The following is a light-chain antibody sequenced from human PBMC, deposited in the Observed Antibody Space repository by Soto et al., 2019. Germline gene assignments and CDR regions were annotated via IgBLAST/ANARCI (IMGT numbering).Light chain of an antibody. V-gene: IGLV2-11*01. Sequence: QSALTQPRSVSGSPGQSVTISCTGTSSDVGGYNYVSWYQQHPGKAPKLMIYAVNARPSGVPDRFSGSKSGNTASLTISGLQAEDEADYSCCSYAGSYTYVFGTGTKLTVL. CDR2: AVN. J-gene: IGLJ1*01. CDR1: SSDVGGYNY. CDR3: CSYAGSYTYV.